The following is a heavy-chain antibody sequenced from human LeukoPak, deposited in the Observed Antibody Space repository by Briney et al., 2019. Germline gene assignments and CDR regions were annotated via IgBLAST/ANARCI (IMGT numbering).Heavy chain of an antibody. CDR3: ARDHPLGTMVRGVILPAFDY. J-gene: IGHJ4*02. CDR2: ISSSGSTI. D-gene: IGHD3-10*01. V-gene: IGHV3-11*04. CDR1: GFTFSDYY. Sequence: GGSLRLSCAASGFTFSDYYMSWIRQAPGKGLEWVSYISSSGSTIYYADSVKGRFTISRDNAKNSLYLQMNSLRAEDTAVYYCARDHPLGTMVRGVILPAFDYWGQGTLVTVSS.